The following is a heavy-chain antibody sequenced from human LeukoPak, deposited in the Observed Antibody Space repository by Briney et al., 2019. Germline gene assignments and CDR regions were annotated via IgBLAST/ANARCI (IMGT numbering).Heavy chain of an antibody. CDR3: ARDGEVRRKHLDY. V-gene: IGHV1-18*01. D-gene: IGHD2-2*01. Sequence: GASVKVSCKASGYTFTSYGISWVRQAPGQGLEWMGWISAYNGNTNYAQKLQGRVTMTTDTSTSTAYMQLRSLRSDATTGYYSARDGEVRRKHLDYWGQGTLVTGYS. J-gene: IGHJ4*02. CDR1: GYTFTSYG. CDR2: ISAYNGNT.